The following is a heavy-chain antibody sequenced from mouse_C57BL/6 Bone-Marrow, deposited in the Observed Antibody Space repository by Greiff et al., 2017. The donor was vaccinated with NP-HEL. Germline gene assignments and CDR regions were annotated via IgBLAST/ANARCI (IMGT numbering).Heavy chain of an antibody. Sequence: EVQLQESGGGLVQPGGSMKLSCVASGFTFSNYWMNWVRQSPEKGLEWVAQIRLKSDNYATHYAESVKGRFTISRDDSKSSVYLQMNNLRAEDTGIYYCTEILQAWFAYWGQGTLVTVSA. V-gene: IGHV6-3*01. D-gene: IGHD2-10*01. CDR2: IRLKSDNYAT. CDR3: TEILQAWFAY. J-gene: IGHJ3*01. CDR1: GFTFSNYW.